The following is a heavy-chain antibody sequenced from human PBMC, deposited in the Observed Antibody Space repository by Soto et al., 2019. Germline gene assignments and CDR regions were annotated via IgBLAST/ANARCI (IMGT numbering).Heavy chain of an antibody. D-gene: IGHD2-2*01. CDR2: IWYDGSNK. CDR1: GFTFSSYG. J-gene: IGHJ6*03. V-gene: IGHV3-33*01. CDR3: AREIVVVPGAKYPYYYMDV. Sequence: GGSLRLSCAASGFTFSSYGMHWVRQAPGKGLEWVAVIWYDGSNKYYADSVKGRFTISRDNSKNTLYLQMNSLRAEDTAVYYCAREIVVVPGAKYPYYYMDVWGKGTTVTVSS.